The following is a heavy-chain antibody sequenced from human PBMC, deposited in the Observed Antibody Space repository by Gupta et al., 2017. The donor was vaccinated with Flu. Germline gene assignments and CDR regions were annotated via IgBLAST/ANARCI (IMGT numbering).Heavy chain of an antibody. V-gene: IGHV4-34*01. J-gene: IGHJ5*02. CDR2: INHSGDT. Sequence: GSFSGYYWSWIRQSQGKGLEWIGEINHSGDTNYNPSLKSRVTISVDTSKSQFSLNLTSVTAADTAVYYCARLRPLLRFLAAWGQGTLVTVSS. CDR1: GSFSGYY. CDR3: ARLRPLLRFLAA. D-gene: IGHD3-3*01.